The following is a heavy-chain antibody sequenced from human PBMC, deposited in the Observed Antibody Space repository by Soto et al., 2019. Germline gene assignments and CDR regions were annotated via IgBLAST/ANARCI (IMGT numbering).Heavy chain of an antibody. V-gene: IGHV1-69*02. D-gene: IGHD3-10*01. Sequence: QVQLVQSGAEVKKPGSSVKVSCKASGGTFSSYTISWVRQAPGQGLEWMGRIIPILGIANYAQKFQGRVTITADKSTSTAYMELSSLRSEDTAVYYCARGSMVRGVIIAGHMDVWGQGTTVTVSS. CDR2: IIPILGIA. CDR1: GGTFSSYT. J-gene: IGHJ6*02. CDR3: ARGSMVRGVIIAGHMDV.